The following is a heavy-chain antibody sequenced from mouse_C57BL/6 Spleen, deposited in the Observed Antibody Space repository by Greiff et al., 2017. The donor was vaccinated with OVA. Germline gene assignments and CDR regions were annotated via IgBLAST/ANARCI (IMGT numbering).Heavy chain of an antibody. J-gene: IGHJ3*01. D-gene: IGHD3-2*01. CDR3: TTRQAWFAY. V-gene: IGHV14-4*01. Sequence: SGAELVRPGASVKLSCTASGFNIKDDYMHWVKQRPEQGLEWIGWIDPENGDTEYASKFQGKATITADTSSNTAYLQLSSLTSEDTAVYYCTTRQAWFAYWGQGTLVTVSA. CDR2: IDPENGDT. CDR1: GFNIKDDY.